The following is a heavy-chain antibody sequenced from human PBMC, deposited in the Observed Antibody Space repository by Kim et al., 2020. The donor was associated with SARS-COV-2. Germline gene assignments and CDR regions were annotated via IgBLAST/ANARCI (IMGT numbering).Heavy chain of an antibody. V-gene: IGHV3-21*01. CDR1: GFTFSTYS. Sequence: GGSLRLSCAASGFTFSTYSMNWVRQAPGKGLEWVSSISSSSTFIYYADSVKGRFTISRDNAKNSLYLEMNSLRAEDTAVYYCARGLLVGHGAFDIWGQGTMVTVSS. CDR3: ARGLLVGHGAFDI. J-gene: IGHJ3*02. D-gene: IGHD3-22*01. CDR2: ISSSSTFI.